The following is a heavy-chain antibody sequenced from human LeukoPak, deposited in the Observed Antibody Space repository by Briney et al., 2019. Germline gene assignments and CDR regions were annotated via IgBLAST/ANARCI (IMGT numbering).Heavy chain of an antibody. Sequence: PSETLSLTCAVSGYSISSGYYWGWIRQPPGKGLEWIGSIYHSGSTYYNPSLKSRVTISVDTSKNQFSLKLSSVTAADTAVYSCASQKLGIGLGNFDYWGQGTLATVS. CDR1: GYSISSGYY. V-gene: IGHV4-38-2*01. CDR3: ASQKLGIGLGNFDY. D-gene: IGHD7-27*01. J-gene: IGHJ4*02. CDR2: IYHSGST.